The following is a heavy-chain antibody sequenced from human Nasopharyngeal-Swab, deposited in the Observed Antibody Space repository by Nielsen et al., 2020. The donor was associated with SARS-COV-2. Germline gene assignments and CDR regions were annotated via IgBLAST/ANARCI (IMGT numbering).Heavy chain of an antibody. Sequence: GESLKISCAASGFTFSTYSMNWVRQAPGKGLEWVSSISNSNNYIYYADSVKGRFTISRDNAKSSLYLQMNSLRAEDTAVYYCAKDYDIGYWGQGTLVTVSS. D-gene: IGHD3-9*01. V-gene: IGHV3-21*01. CDR2: ISNSNNYI. CDR1: GFTFSTYS. CDR3: AKDYDIGY. J-gene: IGHJ4*02.